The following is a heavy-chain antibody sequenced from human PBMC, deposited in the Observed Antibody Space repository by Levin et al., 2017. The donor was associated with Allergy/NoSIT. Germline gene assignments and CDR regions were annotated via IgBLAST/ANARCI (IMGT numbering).Heavy chain of an antibody. Sequence: PGESLKISCKGSGYSFTNYWIGWVRQMPGKGLEWMGIFYPGDSDTRYSPSFQGQIAISADKSISTAYLQWSSLKASDTAMYYCARHILDTDNARPDAFDIWGQGTKVTVSS. J-gene: IGHJ3*02. CDR2: FYPGDSDT. V-gene: IGHV5-51*01. CDR3: ARHILDTDNARPDAFDI. D-gene: IGHD2-2*01. CDR1: GYSFTNYW.